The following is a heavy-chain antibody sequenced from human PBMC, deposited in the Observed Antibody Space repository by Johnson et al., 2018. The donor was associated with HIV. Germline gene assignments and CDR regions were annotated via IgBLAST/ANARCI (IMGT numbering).Heavy chain of an antibody. CDR1: GFTFSDYY. D-gene: IGHD6-19*01. Sequence: VQLVESGGGLVKPGGSLRLSCTASGFTFSDYYMTWIRQAPGKGLDWVSYISSSGGTKYYADSVTGRFTIARDNAKNSLYLQMNSLSAEDTAVYYCARYEAVAPGSAFDIWGQGTMVTVSS. CDR3: ARYEAVAPGSAFDI. V-gene: IGHV3-11*04. J-gene: IGHJ3*02. CDR2: ISSSGGTK.